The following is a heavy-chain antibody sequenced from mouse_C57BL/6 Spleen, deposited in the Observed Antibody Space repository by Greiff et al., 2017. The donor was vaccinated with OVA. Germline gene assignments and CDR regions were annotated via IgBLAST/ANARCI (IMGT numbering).Heavy chain of an antibody. D-gene: IGHD2-4*01. CDR2: IWTGGGT. CDR3: ARNLGITTYPHYYAMDY. J-gene: IGHJ4*01. V-gene: IGHV2-9-1*01. Sequence: QVQLQQSGPGLVAPSQSLSITCTVSGFSLTSYAISWVRQPPGKGLEWLGVIWTGGGTNYNSALKSRLSISKDNSKSQVFLKMNSLQTDDTARYYCARNLGITTYPHYYAMDYWGQGTSVTVSS. CDR1: GFSLTSYA.